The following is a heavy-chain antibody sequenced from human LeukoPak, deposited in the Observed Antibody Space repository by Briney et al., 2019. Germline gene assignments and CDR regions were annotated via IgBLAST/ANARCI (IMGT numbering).Heavy chain of an antibody. Sequence: SETLSLTCAVYGGSFSGYYWSWIRQPPGKGLEWIGEINHSGSTNYNPSLKSRVTISVDTSKNQFSLKLSSVTAADTAVYYCARSVAHFDWLPRFDYWGQGTLVTVSS. CDR2: INHSGST. J-gene: IGHJ4*02. CDR1: GGSFSGYY. V-gene: IGHV4-34*01. CDR3: ARSVAHFDWLPRFDY. D-gene: IGHD3-9*01.